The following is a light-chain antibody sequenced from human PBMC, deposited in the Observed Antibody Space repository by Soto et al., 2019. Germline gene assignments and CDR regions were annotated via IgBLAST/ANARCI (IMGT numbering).Light chain of an antibody. CDR1: QSVSSSY. CDR2: GAS. V-gene: IGKV3-20*01. CDR3: QRYGSSPRT. J-gene: IGKJ2*01. Sequence: EIVLTQSPGTLSLSPGERATLSCRASQSVSSSYLAWYQQKPGQAPRLLIYGASSRATGIPDRFSGSGSGTDFTLPISRLEPEDFAVYYCQRYGSSPRTFGQGTKLEIK.